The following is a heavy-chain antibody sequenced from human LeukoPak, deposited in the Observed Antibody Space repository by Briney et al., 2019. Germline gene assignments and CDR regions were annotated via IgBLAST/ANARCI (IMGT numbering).Heavy chain of an antibody. CDR1: GDTFTTSH. Sequence: GASVKVSCKASGDTFTTSHMHWVRQAPGQGLDWMGKINPSGGSTTYAQQFQGRVSMTRDLSMSTVYMELSSLRSEDTAVYYCVRNLMQFTGLAYCGQGTLVTVSS. V-gene: IGHV1-46*01. D-gene: IGHD2-8*02. J-gene: IGHJ4*02. CDR2: INPSGGST. CDR3: VRNLMQFTGLAY.